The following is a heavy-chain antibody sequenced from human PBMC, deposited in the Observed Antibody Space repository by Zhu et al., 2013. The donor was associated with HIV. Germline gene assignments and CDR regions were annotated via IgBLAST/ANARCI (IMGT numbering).Heavy chain of an antibody. V-gene: IGHV1-2*02. Sequence: QVQLVQSGAEVKKPGASVKVSCKASGYTFTGYYIHWVRQAPGQGLEWMGWINPNSGGTNYAQRFQGRVTMTRDTSINTAYMELSRLRSDDTTIYYCARVKNLAARLRGFDPWAREPWSPSPQ. CDR1: GYTFTGYY. CDR2: INPNSGGT. D-gene: IGHD6-6*01. CDR3: ARVKNLAARLRGFDP. J-gene: IGHJ5*02.